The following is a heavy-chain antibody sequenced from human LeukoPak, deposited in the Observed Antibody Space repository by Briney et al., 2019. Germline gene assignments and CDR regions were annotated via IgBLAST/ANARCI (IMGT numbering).Heavy chain of an antibody. CDR1: GYRFTSYW. CDR2: IYPGDSDT. Sequence: GASLKISCKGSGYRFTSYWIGGVRQMPGKGLEGMGIIYPGDSDTRYSPSFQGQLTISADKSISTAYLQWSSLKASDTAMYYCARLLGLGYYYGSGDFDYWGQGTLVTVSS. J-gene: IGHJ4*02. V-gene: IGHV5-51*01. D-gene: IGHD3-10*01. CDR3: ARLLGLGYYYGSGDFDY.